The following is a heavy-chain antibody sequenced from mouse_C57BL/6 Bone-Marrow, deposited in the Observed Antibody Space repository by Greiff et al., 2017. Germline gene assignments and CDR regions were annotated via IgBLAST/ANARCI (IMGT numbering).Heavy chain of an antibody. CDR3: ARHYGSTNPGDY. J-gene: IGHJ4*01. V-gene: IGHV3-6*01. D-gene: IGHD1-1*01. CDR2: ISYDGSN. CDR1: GYSITSGYY. Sequence: EVHLVESGPGLVKPSQSLSLTCSVTGYSITSGYYWNWIRQFPGNKLEWMGYISYDGSNNYNPSLKNRISITRDTSKNQFFLKLNSVTTEDTATYYCARHYGSTNPGDYWGQGTSVTVSS.